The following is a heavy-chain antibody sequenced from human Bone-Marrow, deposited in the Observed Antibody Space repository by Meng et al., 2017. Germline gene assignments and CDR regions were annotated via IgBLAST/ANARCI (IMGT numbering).Heavy chain of an antibody. CDR2: IYHGGDT. V-gene: IGHV4/OR15-8*02. CDR1: WGSISSIDW. CDR3: ASWIYSCGWQ. Sequence: VRLQEYGLVLVRSSGTLSLTCFVVWGSISSIDWWSWVRQPRGKGLEWIGEIYHGGDTNYNPSLKSRVTIAIDKSKNQFSLKLSSVTAADTAVYYCASWIYSCGWQWGQGALVTVSS. J-gene: IGHJ4*02. D-gene: IGHD6-19*01.